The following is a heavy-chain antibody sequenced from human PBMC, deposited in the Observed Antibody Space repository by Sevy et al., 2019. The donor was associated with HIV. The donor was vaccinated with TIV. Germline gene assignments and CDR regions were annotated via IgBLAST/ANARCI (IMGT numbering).Heavy chain of an antibody. Sequence: SETLSLTCTVSGGSVSSDFSYWNWVRQPPGKGLEYTGSISYGGTTSYNPSLKSRVTISLDTSKNHFSLKVNSVTAADTAIYYCAKRDYGDYVDYFDPWGQGTLVTVSS. V-gene: IGHV4-61*03. D-gene: IGHD4-17*01. CDR1: GGSVSSDFSY. CDR3: AKRDYGDYVDYFDP. J-gene: IGHJ5*02. CDR2: ISYGGTT.